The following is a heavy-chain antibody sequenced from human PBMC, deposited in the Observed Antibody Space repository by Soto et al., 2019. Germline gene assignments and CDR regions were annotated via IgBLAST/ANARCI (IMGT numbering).Heavy chain of an antibody. CDR1: GFTFSIYW. D-gene: IGHD2-2*01. Sequence: PGGSLRLSCAASGFTFSIYWMHWVRQAPGKGLEWVSVISNDGSKKNYAASVQGRFTISRDNSKNTLYLQMNSLTPEDTAVYYCAKDDLDVMGGSRVVGAGPVGDNWGQGTLVTVSS. J-gene: IGHJ4*02. V-gene: IGHV3-30*18. CDR3: AKDDLDVMGGSRVVGAGPVGDN. CDR2: ISNDGSKK.